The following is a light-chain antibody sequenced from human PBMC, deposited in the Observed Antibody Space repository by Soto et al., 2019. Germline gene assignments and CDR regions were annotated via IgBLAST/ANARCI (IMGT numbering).Light chain of an antibody. CDR2: DVS. J-gene: IGLJ1*01. V-gene: IGLV2-14*01. CDR3: SSYTISNTLV. CDR1: SSDVGGYNY. Sequence: QSALTQPASVSGSPGQSITISCTGTSSDVGGYNYVSWYQQYPGKAPKLRIYDVSNRPSGVSNRFSGSKSGNTASLTISGLQAEDEADYYCSSYTISNTLVFGSGTKVTVL.